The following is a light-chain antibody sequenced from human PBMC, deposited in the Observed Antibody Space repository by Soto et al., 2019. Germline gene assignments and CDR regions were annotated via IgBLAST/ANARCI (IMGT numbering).Light chain of an antibody. Sequence: QSVLTQPASVSGSLGQSMTISCTGTSSDVGAYNYVSWYQQQPGKAPKLMISEVSNRPSGVSNRFSGSKSGNTASLIISGLQAEDEADYYCCSFTSITTYVFGTGTKVTVL. CDR2: EVS. J-gene: IGLJ1*01. V-gene: IGLV2-14*01. CDR1: SSDVGAYNY. CDR3: CSFTSITTYV.